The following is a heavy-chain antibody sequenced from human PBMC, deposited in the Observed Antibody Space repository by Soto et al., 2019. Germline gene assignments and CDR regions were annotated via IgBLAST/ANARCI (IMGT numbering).Heavy chain of an antibody. CDR1: GFTFGSYE. J-gene: IGHJ4*02. CDR3: ARDYVGHYVRAFDY. Sequence: GALRLSCAASGFTFGSYEMKWVRPAPGKGLEWFSYISYSGSTKDYAGSVKGRFTISRDNAKNSLYLQMSSLRAEDTAVYYCARDYVGHYVRAFDYWGQGILVTVSS. D-gene: IGHD3-10*02. CDR2: ISYSGSTK. V-gene: IGHV3-48*03.